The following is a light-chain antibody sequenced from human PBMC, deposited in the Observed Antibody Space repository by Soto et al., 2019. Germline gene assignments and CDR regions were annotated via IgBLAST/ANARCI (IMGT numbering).Light chain of an antibody. J-gene: IGLJ1*01. CDR1: SSDVAFYNH. Sequence: QSVLTQPDSVSGSPRQSITISCTGTSSDVAFYNHVSWYQQHTGKAPKLLIYEGSKRPSGVSNRFSGSKSGNTASLTISGLQAEDEADYYCFSYAGSSSYVFGTGTKLTVL. CDR3: FSYAGSSSYV. V-gene: IGLV2-23*01. CDR2: EGS.